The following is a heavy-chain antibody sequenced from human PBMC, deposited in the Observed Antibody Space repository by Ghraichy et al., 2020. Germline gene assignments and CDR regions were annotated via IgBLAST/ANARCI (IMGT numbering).Heavy chain of an antibody. CDR2: ISGGGANS. CDR3: AKDQIGYNKPHDY. D-gene: IGHD5-24*01. J-gene: IGHJ4*02. V-gene: IGHV3-23*01. Sequence: GGSLRLSCAASGLSFDYCDIFGVRQAPGTGLKWVATISGGGANSYYADSVKGRFAISRDNSMNTLFLQMYSLRAEDTAVYFCAKDQIGYNKPHDYWGQGTLVTVSS. CDR1: GLSFDYCD.